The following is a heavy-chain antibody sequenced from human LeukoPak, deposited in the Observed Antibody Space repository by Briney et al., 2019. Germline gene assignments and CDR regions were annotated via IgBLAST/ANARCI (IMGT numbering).Heavy chain of an antibody. J-gene: IGHJ4*02. D-gene: IGHD3-22*01. V-gene: IGHV3-23*01. CDR2: ISGSGGST. Sequence: GGSLRLSCAASGFTFSSYAMSWVRQAPGKGLEWVSAISGSGGSTYYADPVKGRFTVSRDNSKNTLYLQMNSLRAEDTAVYYCARAKGVSTGYRPTDYWGQGTLVTVSS. CDR3: ARAKGVSTGYRPTDY. CDR1: GFTFSSYA.